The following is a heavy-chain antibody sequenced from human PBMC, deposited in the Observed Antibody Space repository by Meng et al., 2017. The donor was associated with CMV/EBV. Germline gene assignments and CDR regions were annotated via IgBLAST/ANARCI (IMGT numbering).Heavy chain of an antibody. CDR2: INPSGGST. J-gene: IGHJ6*02. V-gene: IGHV1-46*01. Sequence: ASVKVSCKASGYTFTSYYMHWVRQAPGQGLEWMGIINPSGGSTSYAQKFQGRVTMTRDTSTSTVYMELSSLRSDDTAVYYCARDQMALYYDFWSGYYNYYGMDVWGQGTTVTVSS. CDR1: GYTFTSYY. D-gene: IGHD3-3*01. CDR3: ARDQMALYYDFWSGYYNYYGMDV.